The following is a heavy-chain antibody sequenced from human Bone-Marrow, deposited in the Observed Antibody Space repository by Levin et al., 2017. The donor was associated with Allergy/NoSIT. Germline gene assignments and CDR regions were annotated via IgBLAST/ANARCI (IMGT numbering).Heavy chain of an antibody. J-gene: IGHJ4*02. CDR3: AKGSDTSGYYFDY. V-gene: IGHV5-51*01. Sequence: GIIYPGDSDTRYNPSFQAQVTISADKSINTAYLQWSSLRTSDTATYYCAKGSDTSGYYFDYWGQGTLVTVSS. CDR2: IYPGDSDT. D-gene: IGHD3-22*01.